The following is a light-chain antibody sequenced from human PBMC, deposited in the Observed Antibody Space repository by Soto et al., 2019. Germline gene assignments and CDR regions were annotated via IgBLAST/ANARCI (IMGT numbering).Light chain of an antibody. Sequence: QSVLTQPPSVSGAPGQRLTISCAGTSSNIGAGFDVHWYQQLPGTAPKLLIYANDDRPSGFPDRFSGSTSGTSASLAITGLQAEDAADYYCQSYDNSLLAYVFGGGTKVTVL. CDR2: AND. CDR1: SSNIGAGFD. CDR3: QSYDNSLLAYV. J-gene: IGLJ2*01. V-gene: IGLV1-40*01.